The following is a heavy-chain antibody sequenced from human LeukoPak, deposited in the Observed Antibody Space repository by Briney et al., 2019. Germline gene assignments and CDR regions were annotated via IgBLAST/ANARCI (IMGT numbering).Heavy chain of an antibody. CDR1: GFTFSSYA. J-gene: IGHJ4*02. Sequence: GGSLRLSCAASGFTFSSYAMSWVRQAPGKGLEWVSDISGSASNTYYADSVKGRFTISRDNSKNTLYLQMTSLRAEDTAVYYCAKDGAYNSVWFPNDYWGQGTLVTVSS. CDR3: AKDGAYNSVWFPNDY. V-gene: IGHV3-23*01. CDR2: ISGSASNT. D-gene: IGHD6-19*01.